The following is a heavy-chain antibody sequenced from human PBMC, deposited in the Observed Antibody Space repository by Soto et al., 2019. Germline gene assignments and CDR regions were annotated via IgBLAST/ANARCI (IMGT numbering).Heavy chain of an antibody. Sequence: PSEPLSLTCTVSGGSISSGGHYWSWLRQHPGMGLEWIGYIYYSGNTYYNPSLKSQVIISVDTSKNQFFLKLRSVTAADTAVYFCARVEYYYKSRSFDLWGQGTMV. CDR3: ARVEYYYKSRSFDL. D-gene: IGHD3-10*01. J-gene: IGHJ3*01. V-gene: IGHV4-31*01. CDR1: GGSISSGGHY. CDR2: IYYSGNT.